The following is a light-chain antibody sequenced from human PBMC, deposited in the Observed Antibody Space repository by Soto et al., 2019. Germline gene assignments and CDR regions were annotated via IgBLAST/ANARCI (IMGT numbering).Light chain of an antibody. Sequence: EIVMTQSPATLSVSPGESATLSCRASQSIASNLAWYQQRPGQAPRLLIYGTSTRATGIPARFSGSGSGTEFTLTIDSLQSEDFAVYYCQQYNNWPPWTFGQGTKVDI. CDR1: QSIASN. V-gene: IGKV3-15*01. CDR2: GTS. CDR3: QQYNNWPPWT. J-gene: IGKJ1*01.